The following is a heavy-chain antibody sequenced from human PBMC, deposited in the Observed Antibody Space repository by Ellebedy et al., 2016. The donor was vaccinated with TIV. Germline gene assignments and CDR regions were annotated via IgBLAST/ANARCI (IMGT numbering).Heavy chain of an antibody. CDR2: ISYDGSNK. Sequence: GGSLRLSCAASGFTFRSYGMHWVRQAPGKGLEWVAVISYDGSNKYYADSVKGRFTISRDNSKNTLYLQMNSLRAEDTAVYYCAKDAVQRYFYGVGVWGQGTTVTVSS. CDR1: GFTFRSYG. CDR3: AKDAVQRYFYGVGV. J-gene: IGHJ6*02. D-gene: IGHD1-1*01. V-gene: IGHV3-30*18.